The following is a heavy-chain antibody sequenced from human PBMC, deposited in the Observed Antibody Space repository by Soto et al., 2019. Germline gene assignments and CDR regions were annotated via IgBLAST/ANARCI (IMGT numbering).Heavy chain of an antibody. V-gene: IGHV4-30-2*01. J-gene: IGHJ4*02. D-gene: IGHD3-3*01. Sequence: SETLSLTCTVSGGSISSGGFSWSWIRQPPGKGLEWIGYIYDSGSTYYNPSLKSRVTFSVDRSKNQFSLNLTSVTAADTAVYYCARAVSYHDFWSAYYTIWGQGSVVTVSS. CDR3: ARAVSYHDFWSAYYTI. CDR2: IYDSGST. CDR1: GGSISSGGFS.